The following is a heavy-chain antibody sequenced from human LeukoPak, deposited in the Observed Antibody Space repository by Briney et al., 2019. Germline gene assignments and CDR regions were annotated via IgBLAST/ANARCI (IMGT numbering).Heavy chain of an antibody. CDR3: ARDKMRIAAAGIYYY. J-gene: IGHJ4*02. CDR2: IKQDGSEK. Sequence: PGGSLRLSGAASGFTFRSYWMSWVRQAPGKGLEWVANIKQDGSEKYYVDSVKGRLTISRDNAKNSLYLQMNSLRAEDTAVYYCARDKMRIAAAGIYYYWGQGTLVTVSS. CDR1: GFTFRSYW. D-gene: IGHD6-13*01. V-gene: IGHV3-7*01.